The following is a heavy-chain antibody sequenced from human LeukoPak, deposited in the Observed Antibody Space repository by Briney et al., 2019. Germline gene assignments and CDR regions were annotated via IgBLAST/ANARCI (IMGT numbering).Heavy chain of an antibody. J-gene: IGHJ5*02. D-gene: IGHD3-22*01. Sequence: ASVKVSCKASGYTFTSYDINWVRQATGQGLEWMGWMNPNSGNTGYARKFQGRVTMTRNTSISTAYMELSSLRSEDTAVYYCAIYNYYDSSGYYSTTNNWFDPWGQGTLVAVSS. CDR2: MNPNSGNT. V-gene: IGHV1-8*01. CDR1: GYTFTSYD. CDR3: AIYNYYDSSGYYSTTNNWFDP.